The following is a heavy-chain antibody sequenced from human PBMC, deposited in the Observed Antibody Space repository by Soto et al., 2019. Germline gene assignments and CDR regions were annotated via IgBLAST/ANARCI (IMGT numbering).Heavy chain of an antibody. J-gene: IGHJ4*02. D-gene: IGHD3-22*01. Sequence: SETLSLTCTVSGGSISSGGYYWSWIRQHPGKGLEWIGYIYYSGSTYYNPSLKSRFTISVDTSKNQFSLKLSSVTAADTAVYYCARDDSSGYFPGYWGQGTLVTVSS. CDR3: ARDDSSGYFPGY. CDR1: GGSISSGGYY. V-gene: IGHV4-31*03. CDR2: IYYSGST.